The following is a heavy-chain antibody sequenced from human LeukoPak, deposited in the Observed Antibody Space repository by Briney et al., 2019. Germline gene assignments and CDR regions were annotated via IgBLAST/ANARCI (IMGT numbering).Heavy chain of an antibody. Sequence: GGSLRLSCVGSGFSFSTYDMGWVRQTPGKGLEWVSAISTTGGYTEDADSVKGRFTISRDNSQNTLFLQMHSLRAEDTAVYYCAKKPATIKFPFDIWGQGSLVSVSS. CDR2: ISTTGGYT. D-gene: IGHD5-24*01. CDR1: GFSFSTYD. V-gene: IGHV3-23*01. CDR3: AKKPATIKFPFDI. J-gene: IGHJ4*02.